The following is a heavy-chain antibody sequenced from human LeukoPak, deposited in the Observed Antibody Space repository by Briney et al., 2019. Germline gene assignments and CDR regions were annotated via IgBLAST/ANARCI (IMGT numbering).Heavy chain of an antibody. CDR3: AREVRSDSSSSGDFDY. D-gene: IGHD6-6*01. CDR2: INPSGGST. J-gene: IGHJ4*02. V-gene: IGHV1-46*01. Sequence: GASVKVSCKASGYTFTSYCMHWVRQAPGQGLEWMGIINPSGGSTSYAQKFQGRVTMTRDTSTSTVYMELSSLRSEDTAVYYCAREVRSDSSSSGDFDYWGQGTLVTVSS. CDR1: GYTFTSYC.